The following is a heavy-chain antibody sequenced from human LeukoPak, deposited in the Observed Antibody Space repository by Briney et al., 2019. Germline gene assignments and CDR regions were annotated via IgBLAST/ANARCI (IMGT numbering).Heavy chain of an antibody. D-gene: IGHD3-22*01. Sequence: GGSLRLSCAASAFTFSSYSMNWVRQAPGKGLEWVSSISSSSSYIYYADSVKGRFTISRDNAKNSLYLQMNSLRAEDTAVYYCVISGSGSYYFDYWGQGTLVTVSS. CDR2: ISSSSSYI. J-gene: IGHJ4*02. CDR3: VISGSGSYYFDY. V-gene: IGHV3-21*01. CDR1: AFTFSSYS.